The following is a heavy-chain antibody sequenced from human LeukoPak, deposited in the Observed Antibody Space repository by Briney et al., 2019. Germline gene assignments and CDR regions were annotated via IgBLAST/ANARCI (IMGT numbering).Heavy chain of an antibody. CDR3: VRFWSSGWYGDY. CDR2: ISYSGNT. Sequence: SETLTLTCTVSGGSISSYYWTWIRQPPRKGLQWIGYISYSGNTNYNPSLKSRVTISLDTSKIQYSVELASVTAAGTAVCCCVRFWSSGWYGDYWG. CDR1: GGSISSYY. J-gene: IGHJ4*01. V-gene: IGHV4-59*01. D-gene: IGHD6-19*01.